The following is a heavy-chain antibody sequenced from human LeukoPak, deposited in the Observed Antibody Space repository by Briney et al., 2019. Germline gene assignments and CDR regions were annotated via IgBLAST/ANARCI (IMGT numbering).Heavy chain of an antibody. CDR3: ARSTICSSTSCYRSAFDI. D-gene: IGHD2-2*01. Sequence: SVKVSCKASGATFSSYAISWVRQAPGPGLEWMGGIIPNFGTANYSQKFQGRVTITTDESTSTAYKELSSLRSEDTAVYYGARSTICSSTSCYRSAFDIWGQGTMATVSS. J-gene: IGHJ3*02. CDR1: GATFSSYA. V-gene: IGHV1-69*05. CDR2: IIPNFGTA.